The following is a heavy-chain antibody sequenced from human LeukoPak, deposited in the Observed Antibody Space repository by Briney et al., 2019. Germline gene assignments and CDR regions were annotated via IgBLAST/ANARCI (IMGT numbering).Heavy chain of an antibody. J-gene: IGHJ6*02. CDR2: ISSSSSYI. CDR3: AREKWELPTHYYYGMDV. V-gene: IGHV3-21*04. D-gene: IGHD1-26*01. CDR1: GFTFSSYS. Sequence: GGSLRLSCAASGFTFSSYSMNWVRQAPGKGLEWVSSISSSSSYIYYADSVKGRFTISRDNAKNSLYLQMNSLRAEDTAVYYCAREKWELPTHYYYGMDVWGQGTTVTVSS.